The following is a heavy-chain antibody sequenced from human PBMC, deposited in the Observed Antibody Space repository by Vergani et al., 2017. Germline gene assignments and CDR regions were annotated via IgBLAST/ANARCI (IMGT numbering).Heavy chain of an antibody. Sequence: VQLVESGGGVVQPGGSLRLSCAASGFTFSDFSMSWVRQAPGKGLEWVAFIGSSGPYINYADSVKGRFSISRDNSKNTVFLQMHSLRAEDTAIYYCVKEKIDLGSYFFDSWGHGILVTVSS. CDR3: VKEKIDLGSYFFDS. D-gene: IGHD2/OR15-2a*01. CDR2: IGSSGPYI. J-gene: IGHJ4*01. CDR1: GFTFSDFS. V-gene: IGHV3-21*04.